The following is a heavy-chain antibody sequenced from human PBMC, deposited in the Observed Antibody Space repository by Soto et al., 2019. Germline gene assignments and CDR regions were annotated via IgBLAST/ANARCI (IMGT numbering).Heavy chain of an antibody. V-gene: IGHV3-53*01. J-gene: IGHJ6*02. CDR3: AREEGRYDFWSGYKYYYGMDV. CDR2: IYSGGST. D-gene: IGHD3-3*01. CDR1: GFTVSSNY. Sequence: PGGSLRLSCAASGFTVSSNYMSWVRQAPGKGLEWVSVIYSGGSTYYADSVKGRFTISRDNSKNTLYLQMNSLRAEDTAVYYCAREEGRYDFWSGYKYYYGMDVWGQGPTVTVSS.